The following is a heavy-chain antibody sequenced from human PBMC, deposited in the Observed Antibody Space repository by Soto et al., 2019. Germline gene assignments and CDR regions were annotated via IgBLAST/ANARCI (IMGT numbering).Heavy chain of an antibody. CDR2: IHAGNGNT. CDR3: ARDLGGWTDY. V-gene: IGHV1-3*01. Sequence: QVQLVQSGAEVKKPGASVKVSCKASGYTFTSYAMQWVRQAPGQRLEWMGWIHAGNGNTKYSQKFQGRVTITRDTTASTAYMELSSLRSEDTAVYYCARDLGGWTDYWGQGTLVTVSS. D-gene: IGHD6-19*01. CDR1: GYTFTSYA. J-gene: IGHJ4*02.